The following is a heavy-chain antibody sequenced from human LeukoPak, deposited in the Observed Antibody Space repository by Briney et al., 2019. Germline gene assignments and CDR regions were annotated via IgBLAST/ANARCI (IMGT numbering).Heavy chain of an antibody. CDR2: ISISGSTI. Sequence: PGGSLRLSCAASGFTFSNYEMNWVRQAPGKGPEWVSYISISGSTIYYADSVKGRFTISRDNAKNSLYLQMNSLRAEDTAVYYCAREGVVVSAAVDYWGQGTLVTVSS. D-gene: IGHD2-2*01. J-gene: IGHJ4*02. CDR3: AREGVVVSAAVDY. V-gene: IGHV3-48*03. CDR1: GFTFSNYE.